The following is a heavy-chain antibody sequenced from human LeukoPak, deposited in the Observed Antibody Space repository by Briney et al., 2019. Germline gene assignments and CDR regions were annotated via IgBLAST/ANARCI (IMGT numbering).Heavy chain of an antibody. CDR3: ARDGHLGYCSGGSCYWGYFDY. V-gene: IGHV3-30-3*01. D-gene: IGHD2-15*01. CDR2: ISYDESNK. CDR1: GFTFSSYA. Sequence: GRSLRLSCAASGFTFSSYAMHWVRQAPGKGLEWAAVISYDESNKYYADSVKGRFTISRDNSKNTLYLQMNSLRAEDTAVYYCARDGHLGYCSGGSCYWGYFDYWGQGTLVTVSS. J-gene: IGHJ4*02.